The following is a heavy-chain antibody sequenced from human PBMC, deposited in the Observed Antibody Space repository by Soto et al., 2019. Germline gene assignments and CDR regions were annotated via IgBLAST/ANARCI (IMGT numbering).Heavy chain of an antibody. CDR3: GRVPAD. V-gene: IGHV4-30-2*01. D-gene: IGHD2-2*01. CDR2: MYHSGST. CDR1: GGSISSGGYS. Sequence: NPSETLSLTCAVSGGSISSGGYSWSWIRQPPGKGLEWIGYMYHSGSTYYNPSLKSRVTISIDRSKNQFSLKLSSVTAADTAVYYCGRVPADWGQGILVTVSS. J-gene: IGHJ4*02.